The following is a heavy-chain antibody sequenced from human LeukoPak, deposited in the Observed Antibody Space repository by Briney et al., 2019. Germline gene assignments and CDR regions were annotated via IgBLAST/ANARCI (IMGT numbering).Heavy chain of an antibody. Sequence: HGESLKISCKGSGYSLTSYWIGWVRQMPGKGLEWMGIIYPGDSDTRYSPSFQGQVTISADKSISTAYLQWSSLKASDTAMYYCSRPSLPGCYNPYFDYWGQGTLVTVSS. V-gene: IGHV5-51*01. J-gene: IGHJ4*02. CDR3: SRPSLPGCYNPYFDY. CDR2: IYPGDSDT. CDR1: GYSLTSYW. D-gene: IGHD5-24*01.